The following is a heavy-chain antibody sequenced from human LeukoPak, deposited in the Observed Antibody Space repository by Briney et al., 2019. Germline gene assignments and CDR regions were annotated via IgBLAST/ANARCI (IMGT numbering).Heavy chain of an antibody. Sequence: GGSLRLSCAASGFTFDDYTMHWVRQAPGKGLEWVSSISSSSSYIYYADSVKGRFTISRDNAKNSLYLQMNSLRAEDTAVYYCARDTYYDSSGYYSYWGQGTLVTVSS. CDR1: GFTFDDYT. V-gene: IGHV3-21*01. J-gene: IGHJ4*02. D-gene: IGHD3-22*01. CDR2: ISSSSSYI. CDR3: ARDTYYDSSGYYSY.